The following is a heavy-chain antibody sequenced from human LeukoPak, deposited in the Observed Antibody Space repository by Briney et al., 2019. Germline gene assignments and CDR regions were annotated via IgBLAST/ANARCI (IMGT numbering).Heavy chain of an antibody. Sequence: PGGSLRLSCATSGFTFDDYAFHWVRQVPGKGLEWVSLISRDGGTTSYGDSVKGRFTISRDNSKNSLYMEVNSLKTEDSALYYCTKDFSGSYENWGQGTLVTVSS. V-gene: IGHV3-43*02. J-gene: IGHJ4*02. CDR2: ISRDGGTT. CDR1: GFTFDDYA. D-gene: IGHD3-10*01. CDR3: TKDFSGSYEN.